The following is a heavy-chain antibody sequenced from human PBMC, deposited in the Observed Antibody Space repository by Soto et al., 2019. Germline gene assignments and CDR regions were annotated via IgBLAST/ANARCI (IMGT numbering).Heavy chain of an antibody. J-gene: IGHJ5*02. Sequence: GGSLRLSCAASGLTISSNYMRWVRQAPGKGLEWVSVISNDGNTYYGGYVKGRFTISKDNSKNTQYLHKNSVRAEDAAVYYCARETMVAAGMSWFDAWGQGTLVTVSS. CDR1: GLTISSNY. V-gene: IGHV3-53*01. CDR3: ARETMVAAGMSWFDA. D-gene: IGHD6-13*01. CDR2: ISNDGNT.